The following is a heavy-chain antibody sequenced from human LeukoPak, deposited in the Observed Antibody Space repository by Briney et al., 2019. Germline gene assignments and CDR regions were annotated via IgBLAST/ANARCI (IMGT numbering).Heavy chain of an antibody. J-gene: IGHJ4*02. CDR1: GGSISSYY. Sequence: SETLSLTCTVSGGSISSYYWSWIRQPPGKGLEWIGYIYYSGSTNYNPSLKSRITISVDTSKNQFSLKLNSVTAADTAVYYCARSSRGSYQVFDYWGQGTLVTVSS. CDR3: ARSSRGSYQVFDY. D-gene: IGHD1-26*01. CDR2: IYYSGST. V-gene: IGHV4-59*01.